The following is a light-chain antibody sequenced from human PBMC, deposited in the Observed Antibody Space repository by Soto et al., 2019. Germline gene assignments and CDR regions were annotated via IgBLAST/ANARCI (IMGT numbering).Light chain of an antibody. CDR2: DAS. Sequence: DIVLTQSPATLSLSPGERATLSCRASQSVSSYLAWYQQKPGQAPRLLIYDASNRASGIPARFSGSGSGTDFTLTMISLEPEDFAVYYCQQRSDWPSTFGGGTKVEIK. CDR1: QSVSSY. CDR3: QQRSDWPST. V-gene: IGKV3-11*01. J-gene: IGKJ4*01.